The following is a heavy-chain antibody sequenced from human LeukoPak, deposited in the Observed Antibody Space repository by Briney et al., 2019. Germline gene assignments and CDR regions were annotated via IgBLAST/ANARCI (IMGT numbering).Heavy chain of an antibody. V-gene: IGHV4-4*07. J-gene: IGHJ6*02. D-gene: IGHD3-9*01. Sequence: SETLSLTCTVSGDSLRGFHWSWIRQPAGKGLEWIGRMSARGSSNHIPSLKSRVTMSVDTSKNQFSLKLSSVTAADTAVYYCARDSDLTASYYYGMDVWGQGTTVTVSS. CDR2: MSARGSS. CDR3: ARDSDLTASYYYGMDV. CDR1: GDSLRGFH.